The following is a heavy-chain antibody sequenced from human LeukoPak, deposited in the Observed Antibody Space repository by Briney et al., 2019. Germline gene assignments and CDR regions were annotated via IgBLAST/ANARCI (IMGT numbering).Heavy chain of an antibody. J-gene: IGHJ2*01. CDR2: IYHSGTT. CDR3: ARHLGGYYYAYAYFDL. V-gene: IGHV4-30-2*01. CDR1: GGSISSGGYY. D-gene: IGHD3-10*01. Sequence: SETLSLTCIGSGGSISSGGYYGRWLRQPPGRGVEWIVYIYHSGTTYYNPSLKSRFTISVDTSKNQFSLKLSSVTAEDTAVYYCARHLGGYYYAYAYFDLWGRGTLVTVTS.